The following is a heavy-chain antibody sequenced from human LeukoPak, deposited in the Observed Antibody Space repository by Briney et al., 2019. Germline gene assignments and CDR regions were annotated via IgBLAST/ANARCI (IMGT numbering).Heavy chain of an antibody. CDR1: GGTFSSYA. Sequence: ASVNVSCKASGGTFSSYAISWVRQAPGQGLEWMGGIIPIFGTANYAQKFQGRVTITTDESTSTAYMELSSLRSEDAAVYYCAREASEAARSLGYWGQGTLVTVSS. CDR3: AREASEAARSLGY. D-gene: IGHD6-6*01. J-gene: IGHJ4*02. V-gene: IGHV1-69*05. CDR2: IIPIFGTA.